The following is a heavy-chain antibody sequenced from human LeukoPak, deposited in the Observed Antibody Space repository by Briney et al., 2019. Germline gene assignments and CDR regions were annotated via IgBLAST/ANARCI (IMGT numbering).Heavy chain of an antibody. J-gene: IGHJ3*02. Sequence: GSLRLSCAASGFTFSSYAMSWVRQAPGKGLEWVSAISGSGGSTYYADSVKGRFTISRDNSKNTLYLQMNSLRAEDTAVYYCAKRVRYCSSTSCYQDAFDIWGQGTMVTVSS. CDR1: GFTFSSYA. D-gene: IGHD2-2*01. CDR2: ISGSGGST. V-gene: IGHV3-23*01. CDR3: AKRVRYCSSTSCYQDAFDI.